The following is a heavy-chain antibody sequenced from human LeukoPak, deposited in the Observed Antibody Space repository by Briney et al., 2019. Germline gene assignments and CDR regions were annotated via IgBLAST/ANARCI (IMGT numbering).Heavy chain of an antibody. D-gene: IGHD3-9*01. Sequence: PGGSLRLSCAASGFTVSSNYMSWVRQAPGKGLEWVSVIYSGGSTYYADSVKGRFTISRDNSKNTLYLQMNSLRAEDTAVYYCARASRDILTGYYLDYWGQGTLVTVSS. CDR2: IYSGGST. CDR3: ARASRDILTGYYLDY. J-gene: IGHJ4*02. V-gene: IGHV3-53*01. CDR1: GFTVSSNY.